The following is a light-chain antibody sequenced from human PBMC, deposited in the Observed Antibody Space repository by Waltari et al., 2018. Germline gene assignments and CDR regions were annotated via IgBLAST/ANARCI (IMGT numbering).Light chain of an antibody. V-gene: IGLV1-44*01. Sequence: QSVLTQPPSASGTPGQTVVISCSRSGSNTVGRSTINWYQLLPGTAPKLLIYSYDLRRSGVPDRFSGSGFGASASLAISGLHSEDDGHYYCATWDDSLSGWVFGGGTKLTVL. CDR3: ATWDDSLSGWV. CDR1: GSNTVGRST. CDR2: SYD. J-gene: IGLJ3*02.